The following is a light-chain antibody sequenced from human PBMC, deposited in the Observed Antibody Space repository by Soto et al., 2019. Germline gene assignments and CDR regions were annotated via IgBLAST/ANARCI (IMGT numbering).Light chain of an antibody. CDR1: SSDVGGYNY. J-gene: IGLJ1*01. V-gene: IGLV2-11*01. CDR2: DVS. CDR3: CSYAGSYTFV. Sequence: SVQTQPRSVSGSPGQSVTISCTETSSDVGGYNYVSWYQQHPGKAPKLMIYDVSKRPSGVPDRFSGSKSGNTASLTLSGLQAEDEADYYCCSYAGSYTFVFGTGTKVTVL.